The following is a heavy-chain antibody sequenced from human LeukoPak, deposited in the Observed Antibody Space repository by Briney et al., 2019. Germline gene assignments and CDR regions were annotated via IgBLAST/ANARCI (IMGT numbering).Heavy chain of an antibody. CDR3: AREKVAARAGLVYYYYYYMDV. D-gene: IGHD2-15*01. Sequence: SETLSLTCTVSGGSISSSSYYWGWIRQPPGKGLEWIGSIYYSGSTYYNPSLKSRVTMSVDTSKNQFSLKLSSVTAADTAVYYCAREKVAARAGLVYYYYYYMDVWGKGTTVTVSS. V-gene: IGHV4-39*07. CDR1: GGSISSSSYY. J-gene: IGHJ6*03. CDR2: IYYSGST.